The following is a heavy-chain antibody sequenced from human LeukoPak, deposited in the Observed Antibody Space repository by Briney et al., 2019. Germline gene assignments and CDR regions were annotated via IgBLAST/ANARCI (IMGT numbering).Heavy chain of an antibody. J-gene: IGHJ4*02. D-gene: IGHD1-26*01. Sequence: GGSLRLSCTASGFTFSNYWMSWVRQAPGKGLEWVANIRQDGGLKHCVDSVKGRFTISRDNAENSLYLQMNRLRAEDTAVYYCAREIVGAIKSYFDYWGQGTLVTASS. CDR1: GFTFSNYW. CDR3: AREIVGAIKSYFDY. CDR2: IRQDGGLK. V-gene: IGHV3-7*01.